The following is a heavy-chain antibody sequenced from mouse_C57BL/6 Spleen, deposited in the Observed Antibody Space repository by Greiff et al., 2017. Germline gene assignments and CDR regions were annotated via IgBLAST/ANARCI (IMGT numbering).Heavy chain of an antibody. D-gene: IGHD1-1*01. J-gene: IGHJ2*01. Sequence: QVQLKESGPELVRPGASVKISCKASGYAFSSSWMNWVKQRPGQGLEWIGRIYPGDGDTNYNGKFKGKATLTADKSSSTAYMQLSSLTSEDSAVYFCARSYGSTLDYWGEGDTHSVSS. CDR1: GYAFSSSW. V-gene: IGHV1-82*01. CDR3: ARSYGSTLDY. CDR2: IYPGDGDT.